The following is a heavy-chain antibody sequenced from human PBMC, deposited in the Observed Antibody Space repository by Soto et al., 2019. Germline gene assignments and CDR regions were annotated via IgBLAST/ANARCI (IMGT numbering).Heavy chain of an antibody. CDR1: GGSISSYY. Sequence: SETLALTCTVSGGSISSYYWSWIRQPPGKGLEWIGYIYYSGSTNYNPSLKSRVTISVDTSKNQFSLKLSSVTAADTAVYYCARHADGYHEDFDYWGQGTLVTVSS. J-gene: IGHJ4*02. CDR3: ARHADGYHEDFDY. V-gene: IGHV4-59*08. D-gene: IGHD5-12*01. CDR2: IYYSGST.